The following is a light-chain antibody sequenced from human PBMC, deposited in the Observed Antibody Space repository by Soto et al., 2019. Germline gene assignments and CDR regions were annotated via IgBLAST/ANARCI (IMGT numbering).Light chain of an antibody. CDR2: DAS. V-gene: IGKV1-39*01. Sequence: DIQMTQSPSSLSASVGDRVTITCRASQSISTFLNWYQQKPGKAPHLLIYDASTLQSGVPSRFSGSGSGTDFTLTIISLQPEDFANYYCQQGYGSPSFGGGTRVENK. J-gene: IGKJ4*01. CDR3: QQGYGSPS. CDR1: QSISTF.